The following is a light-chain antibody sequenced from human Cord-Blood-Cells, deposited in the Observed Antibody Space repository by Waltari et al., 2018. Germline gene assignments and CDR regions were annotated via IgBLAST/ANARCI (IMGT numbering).Light chain of an antibody. CDR3: QQYDNLWT. V-gene: IGKV1-33*01. J-gene: IGKJ1*01. Sequence: DIQMTQYPSSLSASVGDRVTITCQASQDISNYLNWYQQKPGKAPKLLIYDASNLETGVPSRFSGSGSGTDFTFTINSLQPEDIATYYCQQYDNLWTFGQGTKVEIK. CDR2: DAS. CDR1: QDISNY.